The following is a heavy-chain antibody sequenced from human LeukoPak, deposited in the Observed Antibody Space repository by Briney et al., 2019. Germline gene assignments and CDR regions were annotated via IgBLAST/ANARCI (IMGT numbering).Heavy chain of an antibody. V-gene: IGHV4-30-4*08. CDR1: GVSISSGDYY. J-gene: IGHJ6*03. Sequence: SQTLSLTCTVSGVSISSGDYYWSWIRQPPGKGLEWIGYIYYSGSTNYNPSLKSRVTISVDTSKNQFSLELSSVTAADTAVYYCAGPRWAARPPHYYYMDVWGKGTTVTVSS. D-gene: IGHD4-23*01. CDR3: AGPRWAARPPHYYYMDV. CDR2: IYYSGST.